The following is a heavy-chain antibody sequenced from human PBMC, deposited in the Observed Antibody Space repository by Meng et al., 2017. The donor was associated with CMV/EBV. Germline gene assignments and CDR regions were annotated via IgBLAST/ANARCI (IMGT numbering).Heavy chain of an antibody. CDR1: GGTFSSYA. CDR2: INPNSGGT. J-gene: IGHJ4*02. Sequence: ASVKVSCKASGGTFSSYAISWVRQAPGQGLEWMGGINPNSGGTNYAQKFQGRVTMTRDTSISTAYMELSRLRSDDTAVYYCAREGSGFLTPFDYWGQGTLVTVSS. D-gene: IGHD6-19*01. CDR3: AREGSGFLTPFDY. V-gene: IGHV1-2*02.